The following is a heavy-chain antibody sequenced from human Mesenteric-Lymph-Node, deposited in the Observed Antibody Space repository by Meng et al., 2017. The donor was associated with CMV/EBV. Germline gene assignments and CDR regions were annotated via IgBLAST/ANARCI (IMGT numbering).Heavy chain of an antibody. J-gene: IGHJ6*01. CDR3: ASLDADFPQSYGMDV. Sequence: ASVKVSCKASGYTFSGYYMHWVRQAPGQGLEWMGWINPNTGGTKYIQKFQGRVTMTRDKSINTAYMEVTRLRSDDTAVYYCASLDADFPQSYGMDVWGQGTTVTVSS. CDR2: INPNTGGT. V-gene: IGHV1-2*02. CDR1: GYTFSGYY. D-gene: IGHD2/OR15-2a*01.